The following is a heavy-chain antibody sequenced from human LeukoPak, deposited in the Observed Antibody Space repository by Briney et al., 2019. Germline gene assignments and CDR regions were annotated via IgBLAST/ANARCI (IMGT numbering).Heavy chain of an antibody. CDR1: GGTFSSYA. D-gene: IGHD2-15*01. CDR2: IIPIFGTE. CDR3: ARGLRPHGGRLYFDY. Sequence: ASVKVSCKASGGTFSSYAISWVRQAPGQGLEWMGGIIPIFGTENYAQKFQGRVTIATDESTSTYYMELSSLRSEDTAVYYCARGLRPHGGRLYFDYWGQGTLVTVSS. V-gene: IGHV1-69*05. J-gene: IGHJ4*02.